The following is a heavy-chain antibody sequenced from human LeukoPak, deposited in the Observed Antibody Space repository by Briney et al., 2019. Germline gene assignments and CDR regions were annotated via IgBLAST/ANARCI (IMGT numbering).Heavy chain of an antibody. CDR2: IRHDESEI. Sequence: GGSLRLSCAASGFTFTNYWMSWVRQPPGKGLEWVANIRHDESEIYYVDSVKGRFTISRDNAKDSLFLQMNSLRAEDTAVYYCARDPGRRGWDYWGQGALVTVSS. V-gene: IGHV3-7*01. D-gene: IGHD6-19*01. CDR3: ARDPGRRGWDY. J-gene: IGHJ4*02. CDR1: GFTFTNYW.